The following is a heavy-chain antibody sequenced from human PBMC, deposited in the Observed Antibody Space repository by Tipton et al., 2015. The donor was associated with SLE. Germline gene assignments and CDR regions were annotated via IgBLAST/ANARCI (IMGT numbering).Heavy chain of an antibody. V-gene: IGHV4-59*01. CDR2: IYYSGST. CDR3: ARLYFDGLTGDLQGYFDS. CDR1: GGSISSYY. Sequence: SLTCTVSGGSISSYYWSWIRQPPGKGLEWIGYIYYSGSTNYNPSLKSRVTISVDTSKNQFSLKLSSVTAADTAVYYCARLYFDGLTGDLQGYFDSWGQGALFTVPS. D-gene: IGHD3-9*01. J-gene: IGHJ4*02.